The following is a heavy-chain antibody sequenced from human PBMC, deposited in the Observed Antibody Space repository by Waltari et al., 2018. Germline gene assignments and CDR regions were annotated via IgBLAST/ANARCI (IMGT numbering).Heavy chain of an antibody. Sequence: QVTLRESGPALVKPTQTLTLTCTFSGFSLSTSGMCVSWIRQPPGKALEWLARIDWDDDKYYSTSLKTRLTISKDTSKNQVVLTMTNMDPVDTATYYCARGQTTVVTLGSWYFDLWGRGTLVTVSS. CDR3: ARGQTTVVTLGSWYFDL. CDR1: GFSLSTSGMC. J-gene: IGHJ2*01. D-gene: IGHD4-17*01. CDR2: IDWDDDK. V-gene: IGHV2-70*15.